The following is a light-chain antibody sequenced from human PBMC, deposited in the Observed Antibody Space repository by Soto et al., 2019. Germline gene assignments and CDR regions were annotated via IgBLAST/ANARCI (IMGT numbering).Light chain of an antibody. CDR3: QQYGSSPPTWT. CDR2: YAS. V-gene: IGKV3-20*01. J-gene: IGKJ1*01. CDR1: QSVSNNY. Sequence: EIVLTQSPGTLSLSLGERATVSCRASQSVSNNYLAWYQQKPGQAPRLLINYASSRATGIPDRFSGSGSGTDFTLTISRLEPEDFAVYYCQQYGSSPPTWTFGQGTKVEIK.